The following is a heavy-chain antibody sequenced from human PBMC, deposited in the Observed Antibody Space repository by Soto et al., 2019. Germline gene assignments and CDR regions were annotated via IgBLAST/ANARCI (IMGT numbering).Heavy chain of an antibody. CDR3: ARTVSYSGYDWGDFDY. CDR2: IFSNDEK. V-gene: IGHV2-26*01. Sequence: QVTLKESGPVLVQPTETLTLTCTVSGFSLSNARLGVSWIRQPPGKALEWLAHIFSNDEKSYSTSLKSRLTISKDTSKSLVVLTMTNMDPVDTATYYCARTVSYSGYDWGDFDYWGQGTLVTVSS. D-gene: IGHD5-12*01. J-gene: IGHJ4*02. CDR1: GFSLSNARLG.